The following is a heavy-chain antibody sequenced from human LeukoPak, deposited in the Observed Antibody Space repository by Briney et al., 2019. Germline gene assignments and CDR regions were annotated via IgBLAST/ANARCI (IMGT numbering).Heavy chain of an antibody. Sequence: GGSLRLSCAASGFTFSNYWMSWVRQAPGKGLEWVGNINQDGRAKYYVDSVKGRFTISRDNAKNSVYLQMNSLRAEDTALYYCAKDGSGDWGQGTLVTVSS. CDR2: INQDGRAK. CDR1: GFTFSNYW. V-gene: IGHV3-7*03. D-gene: IGHD1-26*01. J-gene: IGHJ4*02. CDR3: AKDGSGD.